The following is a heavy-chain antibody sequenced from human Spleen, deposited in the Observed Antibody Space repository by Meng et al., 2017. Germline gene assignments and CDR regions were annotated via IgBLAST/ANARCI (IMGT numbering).Heavy chain of an antibody. CDR1: GGSFSGYY. V-gene: IGHV4-34*01. D-gene: IGHD5-18*01. Sequence: QVQLTRGGDGILKPSETLSLPCAVYGGSFSGYYWSWIRQPPGKGLEWIGEINHSGSTNYNPSLKSRVTISVDTSKNQFSLKLSSVTAADTAVYYCARGRDYTAMVPMGFYFDYWGQGTLVTVAS. CDR2: INHSGST. CDR3: ARGRDYTAMVPMGFYFDY. J-gene: IGHJ4*02.